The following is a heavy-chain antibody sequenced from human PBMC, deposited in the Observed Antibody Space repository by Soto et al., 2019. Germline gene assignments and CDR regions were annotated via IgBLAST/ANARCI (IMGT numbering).Heavy chain of an antibody. CDR3: TTSGYIHYYYYGMDV. CDR2: IKSKTDGGTT. V-gene: IGHV3-15*07. J-gene: IGHJ6*02. CDR1: GFTFSNAW. D-gene: IGHD3-3*01. Sequence: EVQLVESGGGLVKPGGSLRLSCAASGFTFSNAWMNWVRQAPGKGLEWVGRIKSKTDGGTTDYAAPVKGRFTISRDDSXNTLYLQMNSLKTEDTAVYYCTTSGYIHYYYYGMDVWGQGTTVTVSS.